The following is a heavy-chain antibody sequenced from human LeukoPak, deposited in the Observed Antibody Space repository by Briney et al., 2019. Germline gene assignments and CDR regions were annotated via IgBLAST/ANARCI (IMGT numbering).Heavy chain of an antibody. J-gene: IGHJ3*02. CDR1: GYTFTGHG. V-gene: IGHV1-18*01. CDR2: VSTYNGNT. Sequence: ASVKVSCKASGYTFTGHGISWVRQAPGQGLEWMGWVSTYNGNTNYAQRLQGRVTMTTDTSTSTAYMELRSLRSDDTAVYYCARDRDYGSSIFAFDIWGQGTMVTVSS. D-gene: IGHD4-23*01. CDR3: ARDRDYGSSIFAFDI.